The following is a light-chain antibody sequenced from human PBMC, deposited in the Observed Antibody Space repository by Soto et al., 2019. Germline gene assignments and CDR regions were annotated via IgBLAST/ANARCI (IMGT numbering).Light chain of an antibody. CDR3: GSFTTSSTVV. CDR1: RTDVDAYDY. CDR2: DVS. J-gene: IGLJ1*01. V-gene: IGLV2-14*03. Sequence: QSALTQPASVSGSPGQSIAISCTGVRTDVDAYDYVSWYQQHPDKAPKLMIFDVSDRPSGVSSRFSASKSGNTASLTISGLQAEDEAEYYCGSFTTSSTVVFGTGTKVTVL.